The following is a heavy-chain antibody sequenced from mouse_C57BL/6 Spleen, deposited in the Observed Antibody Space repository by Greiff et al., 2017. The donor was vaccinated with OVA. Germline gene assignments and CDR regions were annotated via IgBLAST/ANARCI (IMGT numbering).Heavy chain of an antibody. CDR2: IYPRSGNT. CDR3: ANDVERDWFAY. J-gene: IGHJ3*01. Sequence: VQLQQSGAELVRPGASVKLSCKASGYTFTSYGIRWVKQRPGQGLEWIGEIYPRSGNTYYNGKFKGKATLTADKSSSTAYMQLRSLTSEDSAVYVSANDVERDWFAYWGQGTLVTVSA. D-gene: IGHD2-12*01. CDR1: GYTFTSYG. V-gene: IGHV1-81*01.